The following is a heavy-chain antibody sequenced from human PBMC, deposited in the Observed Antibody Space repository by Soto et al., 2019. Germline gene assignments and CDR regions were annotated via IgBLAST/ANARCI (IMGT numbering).Heavy chain of an antibody. Sequence: QVQLQESGPGLVKPSETLFLTCTVSGGSISNHYWSWVRQSPGKGLEWIGNIYYIGTTNYSPSLKSRVAISIGSSMNQCSLKLTSVTAGVTAVYYCARAYGSGSYSYFDYGGQGTLVTVSS. V-gene: IGHV4-59*11. CDR2: IYYIGTT. CDR3: ARAYGSGSYSYFDY. D-gene: IGHD3-10*01. CDR1: GGSISNHY. J-gene: IGHJ4*02.